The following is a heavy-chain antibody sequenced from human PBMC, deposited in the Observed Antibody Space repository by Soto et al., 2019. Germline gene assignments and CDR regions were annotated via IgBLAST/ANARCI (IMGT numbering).Heavy chain of an antibody. V-gene: IGHV4-4*07. CDR2: IYTIGST. Sequence: PSETLSLTCTLSGCSISSYYWSWIRQPAGKGLEWIGRIYTIGSTNCNPSLKSRVTMSVDTSKNQFSLKLSSVTAADTAVYYCARDGRGGVGSYGMDVWGQGTTVTVSS. CDR1: GCSISSYY. CDR3: ARDGRGGVGSYGMDV. J-gene: IGHJ6*02. D-gene: IGHD2-8*02.